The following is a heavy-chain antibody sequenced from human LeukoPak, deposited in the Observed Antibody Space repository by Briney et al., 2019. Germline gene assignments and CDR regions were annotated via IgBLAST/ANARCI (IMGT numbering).Heavy chain of an antibody. CDR3: AKSLTPYDSRGFDP. CDR1: GFTFSSYA. J-gene: IGHJ5*02. Sequence: GGSLRLSCAASGFTFSSYAMSWVRQAPGKGLEWVSTISGSGGSSYYADSVKGRFTISRDNSKNTLYLQMNSLRAEDTAVYYCAKSLTPYDSRGFDPWGQGTLVTVSS. CDR2: ISGSGGSS. D-gene: IGHD3-22*01. V-gene: IGHV3-23*01.